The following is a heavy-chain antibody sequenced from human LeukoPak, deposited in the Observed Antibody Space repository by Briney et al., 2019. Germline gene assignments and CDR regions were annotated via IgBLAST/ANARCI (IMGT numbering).Heavy chain of an antibody. D-gene: IGHD3-10*01. CDR3: ARDRRGSGSYRARFDY. V-gene: IGHV3-23*01. J-gene: IGHJ4*02. CDR1: GFTFSYYA. CDR2: LGKSGST. Sequence: GGSLRLSCAASGFTFSYYAMSWVRQAPGKGLEWVSTLGKSGSTYYADSVKGRFTISRDNSKSTLYLQMNSLRAEDTAVYYCARDRRGSGSYRARFDYWGQGTLVTVSS.